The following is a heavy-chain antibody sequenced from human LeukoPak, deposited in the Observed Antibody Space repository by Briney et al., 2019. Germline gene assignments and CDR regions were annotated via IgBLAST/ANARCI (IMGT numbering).Heavy chain of an antibody. Sequence: GGSLRLSCAASGFTFSDYYMSWIRQAPGKGLEWVSYISSSGSTIYYADSVKCRFTISRDNAKNSLYLQMDSLRAEDTAVYYCTKDHSEYVWGSYRRDDYWGQGTLVTVSA. J-gene: IGHJ4*02. D-gene: IGHD3-16*02. V-gene: IGHV3-11*01. CDR1: GFTFSDYY. CDR3: TKDHSEYVWGSYRRDDY. CDR2: ISSSGSTI.